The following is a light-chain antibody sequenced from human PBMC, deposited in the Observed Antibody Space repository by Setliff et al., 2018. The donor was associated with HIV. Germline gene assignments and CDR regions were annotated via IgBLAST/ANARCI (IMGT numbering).Light chain of an antibody. Sequence: QSVLAQPASVSGSPGQSVTISCTGTSNDVGSYDRVSWYQQLPGKAPKLIISDVDKRPSGVPDRFSGSKSGDTASLTISGLQAEDEADYYCCSYAFKYTLIFGIGTKVTVL. V-gene: IGLV2-11*01. CDR2: DVD. CDR1: SNDVGSYDR. J-gene: IGLJ1*01. CDR3: CSYAFKYTLI.